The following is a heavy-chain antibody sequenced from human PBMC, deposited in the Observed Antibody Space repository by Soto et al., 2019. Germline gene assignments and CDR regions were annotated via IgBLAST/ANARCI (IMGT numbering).Heavy chain of an antibody. J-gene: IGHJ4*02. CDR1: GGTFSSYA. CDR3: ARNQWGSVWQQLAEFDY. Sequence: QVQLVQSGAEVKKPGSSVKVSCKASGGTFSSYAISWVRQAPGQGLEWMGGIIPIFGTANYAQKFQGRVTITADDSTSTAYMELSSLRSEDTAVYYCARNQWGSVWQQLAEFDYWGQGTLVTVSS. V-gene: IGHV1-69*01. CDR2: IIPIFGTA. D-gene: IGHD6-13*01.